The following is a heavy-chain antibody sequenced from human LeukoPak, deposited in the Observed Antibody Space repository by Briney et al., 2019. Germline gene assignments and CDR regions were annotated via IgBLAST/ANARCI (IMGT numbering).Heavy chain of an antibody. J-gene: IGHJ3*02. CDR2: ISSSTI. D-gene: IGHD3-16*01. Sequence: GGSLRLSCAASGFTFSSYSMNWVRQAPGKGLEWVSYISSSTIYYADSVKGRFTISTDNAKNSLYLQMNSLRAEDTAVYYCARDRRSRIMITFGGVGAFDIWGQGTMVTVSS. CDR3: ARDRRSRIMITFGGVGAFDI. V-gene: IGHV3-48*01. CDR1: GFTFSSYS.